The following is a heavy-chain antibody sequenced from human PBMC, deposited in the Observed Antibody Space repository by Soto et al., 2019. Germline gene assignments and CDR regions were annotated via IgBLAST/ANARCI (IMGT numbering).Heavy chain of an antibody. Sequence: PGESLKISCKGYGYSFTTYWIGWVRQIPGKGLEWMGIIYAGDSDSRYSPSFQGQVTISVDKSISTAYLQWSSLKASDTAMYYCVRGVHLTAADAFVVWGQGTLVTVSS. J-gene: IGHJ3*01. V-gene: IGHV5-51*01. CDR2: IYAGDSDS. CDR3: VRGVHLTAADAFVV. CDR1: GYSFTTYW. D-gene: IGHD3-10*01.